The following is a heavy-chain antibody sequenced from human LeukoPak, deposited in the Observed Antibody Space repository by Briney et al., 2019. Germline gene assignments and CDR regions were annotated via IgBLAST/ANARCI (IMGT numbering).Heavy chain of an antibody. Sequence: SVKVSCKASGGTFSSYAISWVRQAPGQGLEWMGGIIPIFGTANYAQKFQGRVTITADESTSTAYMELSSLRSDDTAVYYCARGRSSIAALNWFDPWGQGTLVTVSS. V-gene: IGHV1-69*13. J-gene: IGHJ5*02. CDR2: IIPIFGTA. CDR3: ARGRSSIAALNWFDP. CDR1: GGTFSSYA. D-gene: IGHD6-6*01.